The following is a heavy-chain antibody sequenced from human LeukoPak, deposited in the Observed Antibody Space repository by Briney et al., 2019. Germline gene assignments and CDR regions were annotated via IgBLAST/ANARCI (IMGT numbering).Heavy chain of an antibody. CDR3: ATAMVRGVLTFDY. CDR1: GFTFSSYG. V-gene: IGHV3-30*03. D-gene: IGHD3-10*01. Sequence: GGSLRLSCAASGFTFSSYGMHWVRQAPGKGLEWVAVISYDGSNKYYADSVKGRFTISRDNAKNSLYLQMNSLRAEDTAVYYCATAMVRGVLTFDYWGQGTLVTVSS. J-gene: IGHJ4*02. CDR2: ISYDGSNK.